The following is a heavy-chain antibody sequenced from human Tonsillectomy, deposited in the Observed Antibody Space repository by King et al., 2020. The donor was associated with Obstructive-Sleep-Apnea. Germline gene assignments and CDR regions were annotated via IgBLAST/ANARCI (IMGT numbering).Heavy chain of an antibody. Sequence: VQLVESGGGLVQPGGSLRLSCSASGFSFGGFAMSWVRQAPGKGLEWVSAHGSGSSTYYADSVKDRFTISKDNSKNTLFLQMNSLRAEDTALYFCFVYGWGSYSGRNYWGQGTLVTVSS. J-gene: IGHJ4*02. CDR1: GFSFGGFA. V-gene: IGHV3-23*04. D-gene: IGHD3-10*01. CDR2: HGSGSST. CDR3: FVYGWGSYSGRNY.